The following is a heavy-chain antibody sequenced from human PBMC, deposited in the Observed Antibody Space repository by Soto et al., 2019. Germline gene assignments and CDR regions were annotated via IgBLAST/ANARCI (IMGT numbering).Heavy chain of an antibody. CDR2: INNDETTT. J-gene: IGHJ5*02. V-gene: IGHV3-74*01. CDR1: GFAFRSYW. CDR3: ASGVVGGVIVH. D-gene: IGHD3-16*01. Sequence: EVQLVESGGGLVQPGGSLRLSCAASGFAFRSYWMHWVRQVPGKGLVWVSRINNDETTTNYADSVKGRFTISRDNAKNTRYLQMNSLGVEDTAVYYCASGVVGGVIVHWGQGTLVTVSS.